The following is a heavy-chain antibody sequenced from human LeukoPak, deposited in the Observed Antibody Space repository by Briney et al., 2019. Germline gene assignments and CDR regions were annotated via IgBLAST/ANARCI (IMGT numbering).Heavy chain of an antibody. V-gene: IGHV4-59*12. Sequence: SETLSLTCTVSGGSISSYYWSWIRQPPGKGLEWIGYIYYSGSTNYNPSLKSRVTISVDRSENQFSLKLSSVTAADTAVYYCASLTFSGRGNWFDPWGQGTLVTVSS. D-gene: IGHD3-10*01. CDR1: GGSISSYY. CDR2: IYYSGST. J-gene: IGHJ5*02. CDR3: ASLTFSGRGNWFDP.